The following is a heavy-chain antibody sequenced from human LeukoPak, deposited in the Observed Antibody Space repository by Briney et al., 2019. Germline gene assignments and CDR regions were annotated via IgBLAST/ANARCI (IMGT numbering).Heavy chain of an antibody. CDR3: ARDLLWFGESHDAFDI. D-gene: IGHD3-10*01. V-gene: IGHV4-38-2*02. CDR1: RYSISSGYY. J-gene: IGHJ3*02. Sequence: SETLSLTCSVSRYSISSGYYWAWIRQPPGKGLEWIGSIYHSGSAYYNASLKSRVTISVDTSKNQFSLKLSSVTAADTAVYYCARDLLWFGESHDAFDIWGQGTMVTVSS. CDR2: IYHSGSA.